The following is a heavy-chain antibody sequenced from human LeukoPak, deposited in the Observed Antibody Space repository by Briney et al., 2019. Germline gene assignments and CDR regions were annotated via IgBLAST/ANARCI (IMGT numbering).Heavy chain of an antibody. J-gene: IGHJ5*02. D-gene: IGHD5-18*01. CDR3: ARTRPYSYGLTPNWFDP. Sequence: ASVKVSCKASGYTFTSYYMHWVRQAPGQGLEWMGIINPSGGSTSYAQKFQGRVTMTRDTPTSTVYMGLSSLRSEDTAVYHCARTRPYSYGLTPNWFDPWGRGTLVTVSS. V-gene: IGHV1-46*01. CDR2: INPSGGST. CDR1: GYTFTSYY.